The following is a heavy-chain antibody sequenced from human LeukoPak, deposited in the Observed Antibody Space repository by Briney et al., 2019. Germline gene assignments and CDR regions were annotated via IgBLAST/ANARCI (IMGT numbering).Heavy chain of an antibody. D-gene: IGHD6-13*01. CDR3: ARMPGQQLGPDLDY. Sequence: SETLSLTCTVSGGSISSSGYYWGWIRQPPGKGLEWIGIIYYSGTTYYNPSLKSRVTISIDTSKNQFSLKLSSVTAADTAVYYCARMPGQQLGPDLDYWGQGTLVTVSS. CDR1: GGSISSSGYY. V-gene: IGHV4-39*07. J-gene: IGHJ4*02. CDR2: IYYSGTT.